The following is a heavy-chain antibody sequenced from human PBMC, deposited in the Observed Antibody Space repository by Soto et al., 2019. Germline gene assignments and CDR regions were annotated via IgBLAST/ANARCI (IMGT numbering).Heavy chain of an antibody. CDR3: TRGPRSTPTGTGGF. CDR2: INDDGIST. CDR1: GFTFSMYW. J-gene: IGHJ4*02. D-gene: IGHD3-10*01. V-gene: IGHV3-74*01. Sequence: GGPLRLSCAASGFTFSMYWMHWVRQVPGKGPWWGSRINDDGISTNYADAVKGRFTISRDNAKNTLYLQMNALSVEDMAGYYFTRGPRSTPTGTGGFWGQGTLVTVSS.